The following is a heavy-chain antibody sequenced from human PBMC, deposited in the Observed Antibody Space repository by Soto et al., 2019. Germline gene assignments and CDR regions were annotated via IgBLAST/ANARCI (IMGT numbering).Heavy chain of an antibody. CDR2: IIPIFGTA. CDR3: AGGGGIAARRGTYYYYGMDV. J-gene: IGHJ6*02. V-gene: IGHV1-69*01. Sequence: QVQLVQSGAEGKKPGSSVKVSCKASGGTFSSYAISWVRQAPGQGLEWMGGIIPIFGTANYAQKFQGRVTSTADEPTSTCHEELSSLRSEDTGVYYCAGGGGIAARRGTYYYYGMDVWGQGTTVTVSS. CDR1: GGTFSSYA. D-gene: IGHD6-6*01.